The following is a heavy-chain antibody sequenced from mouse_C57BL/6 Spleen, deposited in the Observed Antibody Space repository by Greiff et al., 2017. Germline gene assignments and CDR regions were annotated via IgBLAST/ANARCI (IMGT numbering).Heavy chain of an antibody. CDR1: GFNIKNTY. Sequence: VQLQQSVAELVRPGASVKLSCTASGFNIKNTYMHWVKQRPEQGLEWIGRIDPAHGNTKYAPKFQGKATITADPSSNTAYLQLSSLTSEDTAIYYCARDPLYYGSFYYAMDYWGQGTSVTVSS. J-gene: IGHJ4*01. V-gene: IGHV14-3*01. CDR3: ARDPLYYGSFYYAMDY. D-gene: IGHD1-1*01. CDR2: IDPAHGNT.